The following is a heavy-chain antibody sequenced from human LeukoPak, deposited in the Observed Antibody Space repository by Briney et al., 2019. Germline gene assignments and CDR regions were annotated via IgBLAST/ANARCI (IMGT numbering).Heavy chain of an antibody. CDR1: GFTFSSYW. CDR2: IKQDGSEK. CDR3: ARVADGGYRDY. D-gene: IGHD3-16*01. V-gene: IGHV3-7*01. J-gene: IGHJ4*02. Sequence: GGSLRLSCAASGFTFSSYWMSWVRQAPGKGLEWVANIKQDGSEKYYVDSVKGRFAISRDNAENSLYLQMNSLRAEDTAVYYCARVADGGYRDYWGQGTLVTVSS.